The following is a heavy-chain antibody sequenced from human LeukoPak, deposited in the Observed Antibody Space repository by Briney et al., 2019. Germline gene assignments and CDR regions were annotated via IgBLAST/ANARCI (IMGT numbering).Heavy chain of an antibody. D-gene: IGHD3-10*01. CDR3: AKDRANSAEQLYYYGSDLDP. Sequence: GGSLRLPCAASGFTFSSYGMHWVRQAPGKGLEWVAVISYDGSNKYYADSVKGRFTISRDNSKNTLYLQMNSLRAEDTAVYYCAKDRANSAEQLYYYGSDLDPWGQGTLVTVSS. V-gene: IGHV3-30*18. J-gene: IGHJ5*02. CDR2: ISYDGSNK. CDR1: GFTFSSYG.